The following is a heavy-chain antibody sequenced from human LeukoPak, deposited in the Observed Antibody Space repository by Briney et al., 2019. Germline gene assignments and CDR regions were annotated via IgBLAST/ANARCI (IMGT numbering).Heavy chain of an antibody. CDR3: ARGKYSSGWFDY. CDR2: ITTSSTYI. D-gene: IGHD6-19*01. CDR1: GFTFSSYS. V-gene: IGHV3-21*01. Sequence: GGSLRLSCAASGFTFSSYSMSWVRQAPGKGLEWVPSITTSSTYISYADSVKGRFTISRDNAKTSLYLQMNSLRAEDTAVYYCARGKYSSGWFDYWGQGTLVTVSS. J-gene: IGHJ4*02.